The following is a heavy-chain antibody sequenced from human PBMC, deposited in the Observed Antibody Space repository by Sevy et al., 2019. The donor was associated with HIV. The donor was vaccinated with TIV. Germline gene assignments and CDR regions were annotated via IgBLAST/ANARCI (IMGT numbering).Heavy chain of an antibody. CDR2: ISYDGSNK. D-gene: IGHD1-26*01. Sequence: GWSLRLSCAASGFTFSSYGMHWVRQAPGKGLEWVAVISYDGSNKYYADSVKGRFTISRDNSKNTLYLQMNSLRAEDTAVYYCAKERIVGATRYYFDYWGQGTLVTVSS. J-gene: IGHJ4*02. CDR3: AKERIVGATRYYFDY. V-gene: IGHV3-30*18. CDR1: GFTFSSYG.